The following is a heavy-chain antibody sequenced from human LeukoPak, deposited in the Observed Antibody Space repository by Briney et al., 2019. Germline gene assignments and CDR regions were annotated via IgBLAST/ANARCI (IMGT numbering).Heavy chain of an antibody. Sequence: ASVKVSCKASGYTFTSYGISWVRQAPGQGLEWMGIINPSGGSTSYAQKFQGRVTMTRDTSTSTVYMELSSLRSEDTAVYYCAREGYSSSWYGYWGQGTLVTVSS. CDR1: GYTFTSYG. CDR3: AREGYSSSWYGY. V-gene: IGHV1-46*01. J-gene: IGHJ4*02. D-gene: IGHD6-13*01. CDR2: INPSGGST.